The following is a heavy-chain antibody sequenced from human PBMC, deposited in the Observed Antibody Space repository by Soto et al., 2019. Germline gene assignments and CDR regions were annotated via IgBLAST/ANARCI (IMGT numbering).Heavy chain of an antibody. Sequence: QVQLQESGPGLVKPSGTLSLTCAVSGGSISSSNWWSWVRQPPGKGLEWIGEIYHSGSTNYNPSLKSRVTISVDKSKNQFSLKLSSGTAADTAVYYCARGRIVVVPAAILRTAYYYGMDVWGQGTTVTVSS. D-gene: IGHD2-2*02. CDR2: IYHSGST. CDR1: GGSISSSNW. V-gene: IGHV4-4*02. CDR3: ARGRIVVVPAAILRTAYYYGMDV. J-gene: IGHJ6*02.